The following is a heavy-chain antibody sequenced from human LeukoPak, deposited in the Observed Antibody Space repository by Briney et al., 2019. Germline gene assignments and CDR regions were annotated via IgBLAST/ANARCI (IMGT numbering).Heavy chain of an antibody. CDR2: IYPLESIT. J-gene: IGHJ5*02. D-gene: IGHD4-17*01. Sequence: GESLKISCQTSGYDFSTKWIGWVRQMPGKGLEWMGIIYPLESITKYSPAFQGHVTLTADTSTNTAFLQWTSLKASDTAIYYCARLAPDYADYWFDPWGQGTLVTVSS. V-gene: IGHV5-51*01. CDR3: ARLAPDYADYWFDP. CDR1: GYDFSTKW.